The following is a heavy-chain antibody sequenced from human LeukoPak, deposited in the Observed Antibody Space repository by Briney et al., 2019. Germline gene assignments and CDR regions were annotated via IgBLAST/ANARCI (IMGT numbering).Heavy chain of an antibody. CDR2: IYYSGST. CDR1: AGSISSYY. Sequence: SETLSLTCTVSAGSISSYYWSWIRQPPGKGLEWIGYIYYSGSTNYNPSLKSRVTISVDTSKNQFSLKLSSVTAADTAVYYCARGVRYFDWLPPGAFGIWGQGTMVTVSS. J-gene: IGHJ3*02. D-gene: IGHD3-9*01. CDR3: ARGVRYFDWLPPGAFGI. V-gene: IGHV4-59*01.